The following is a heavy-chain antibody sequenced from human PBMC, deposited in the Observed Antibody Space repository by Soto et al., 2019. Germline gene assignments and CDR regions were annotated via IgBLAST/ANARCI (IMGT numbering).Heavy chain of an antibody. CDR2: ISSSSSTI. D-gene: IGHD3-9*01. J-gene: IGHJ3*02. CDR1: GFTFSSYS. V-gene: IGHV3-48*02. CDR3: ARTQGIYDILTGYFGCHDAYDI. Sequence: PGGSLRLSCAASGFTFSSYSMNWVRQAPGKGLEWVSYISSSSSTIYYADSVKGRFTISRDNAKNSLYLQMNSLRDEDTAVYYCARTQGIYDILTGYFGCHDAYDISGQGPIVTVPS.